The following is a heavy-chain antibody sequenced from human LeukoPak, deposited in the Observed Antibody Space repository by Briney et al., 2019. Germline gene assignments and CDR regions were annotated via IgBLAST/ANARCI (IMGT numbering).Heavy chain of an antibody. CDR2: IKQDGSEK. CDR1: GFTFSSYW. J-gene: IGHJ5*02. Sequence: GGSLRLSCAASGFTFSSYWMSWVRQAPGKGLEGVANIKQDGSEKYYVDSVKGRFTISRDNAKNSLYLKMNSLRAEDTAVYYCARLRFLEWLLRYWFDPWGQGTLVTVSS. V-gene: IGHV3-7*01. D-gene: IGHD3-3*01. CDR3: ARLRFLEWLLRYWFDP.